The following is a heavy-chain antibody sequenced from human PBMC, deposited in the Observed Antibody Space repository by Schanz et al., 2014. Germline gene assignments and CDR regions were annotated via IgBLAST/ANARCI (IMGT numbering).Heavy chain of an antibody. CDR3: ARLGVGDKAYYYYGTDV. Sequence: QVQLQESGPGLVKPSETLSLTCTVSGGSISSYYWSWIRQPPGKGLEWIGYIFFSGSTTYNPSFKSRVTISVDMSKNQFALTLSSVTAADTAVYYCARLGVGDKAYYYYGTDVWGQGTTVLVSS. D-gene: IGHD1-26*01. J-gene: IGHJ6*02. CDR1: GGSISSYY. V-gene: IGHV4-59*08. CDR2: IFFSGST.